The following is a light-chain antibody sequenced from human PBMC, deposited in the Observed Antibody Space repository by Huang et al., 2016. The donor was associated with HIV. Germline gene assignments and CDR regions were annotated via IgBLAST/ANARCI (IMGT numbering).Light chain of an antibody. CDR3: QQSFSTPPIT. CDR2: DAS. CDR1: QSIQPY. J-gene: IGKJ5*01. Sequence: IQMTQSPPSLAASLRDRVNITCRAIQSIQPYLNWYHQRPGKAPHLLIFDASKLQTGVPSRFSATGSGTHFTLTITNVQPEDLGTYYCQQSFSTPPITFGPGTRLEIK. V-gene: IGKV1-39*01.